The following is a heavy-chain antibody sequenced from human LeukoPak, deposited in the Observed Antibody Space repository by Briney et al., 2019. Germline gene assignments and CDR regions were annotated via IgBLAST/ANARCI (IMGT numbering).Heavy chain of an antibody. Sequence: ASVKVSCKASGYTFTSYGISWERQAPGQGLEWMGWINTNTGNPTYAQGFTGRFVFSLDTSVSTAYLQISSLKAEDTAVYYCARVDGVFKPGQWRHGMDGWGQGTTVTVPS. J-gene: IGHJ6*02. CDR2: INTNTGNP. CDR1: GYTFTSYG. D-gene: IGHD6-19*01. CDR3: ARVDGVFKPGQWRHGMDG. V-gene: IGHV7-4-1*02.